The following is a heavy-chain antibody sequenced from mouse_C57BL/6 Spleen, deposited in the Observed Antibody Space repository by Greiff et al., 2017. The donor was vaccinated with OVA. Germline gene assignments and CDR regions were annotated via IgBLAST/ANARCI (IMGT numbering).Heavy chain of an antibody. J-gene: IGHJ4*01. D-gene: IGHD1-1*01. CDR2: IWSGGST. Sequence: VKVVESGPGLVQPSQSLSITCTVSGFSLTSYGVHWVRQSPGKGLEWLGVIWSGGSTDYNAAFISRLSISKDNSKSQVFFKMNSLQADDTAIYYCARKDYVGPDYAMDYWGQGTSVTVSS. CDR3: ARKDYVGPDYAMDY. V-gene: IGHV2-2*01. CDR1: GFSLTSYG.